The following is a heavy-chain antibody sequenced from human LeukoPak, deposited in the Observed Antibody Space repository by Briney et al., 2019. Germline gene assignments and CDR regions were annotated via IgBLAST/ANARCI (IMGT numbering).Heavy chain of an antibody. CDR2: IYPGDSDTIT. Sequence: GESLKISCKGSGYSFTSYWIGWVRQMPGKGLEWMGIIYPGDSDTITRDSPSFQGQVIISAAKSISTAFLQWSSLKASDTAMYYCAKSSPRGYGAFDIWGQGTMVTVSS. CDR3: AKSSPRGYGAFDI. CDR1: GYSFTSYW. J-gene: IGHJ3*02. V-gene: IGHV5-51*01. D-gene: IGHD2-15*01.